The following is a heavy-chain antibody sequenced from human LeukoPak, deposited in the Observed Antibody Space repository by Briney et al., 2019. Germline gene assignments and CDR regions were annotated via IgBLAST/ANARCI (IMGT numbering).Heavy chain of an antibody. V-gene: IGHV4-34*01. J-gene: IGHJ1*01. CDR2: INNNEST. D-gene: IGHD1-26*01. CDR3: ERGSGSYLRCFQR. CDR1: GGSISSCN. Sequence: PSETLSLTCAVYGGSISSCNWSWIRQPPPPGLEWIGEINNNESTNSYSSLTSRVTISVATSTNQFSLTLTSVTAADTAPSSCERGSGSYLRCFQRWGRGGMVSVSS.